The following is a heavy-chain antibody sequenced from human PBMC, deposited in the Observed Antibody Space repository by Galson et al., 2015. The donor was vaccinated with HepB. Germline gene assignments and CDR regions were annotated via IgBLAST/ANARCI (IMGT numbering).Heavy chain of an antibody. CDR2: IWYDGSNK. CDR1: GFTFSSYG. J-gene: IGHJ6*02. CDR3: ARSDLSIQLWLSYGMDV. D-gene: IGHD5-18*01. Sequence: SLRLSCAASGFTFSSYGMHWVRQAPGKGLEWVAVIWYDGSNKYYADSVKGRFTISRDNSKNTLYLQMNSLRAEDTAVYYCARSDLSIQLWLSYGMDVWGQGTTVTVSS. V-gene: IGHV3-33*08.